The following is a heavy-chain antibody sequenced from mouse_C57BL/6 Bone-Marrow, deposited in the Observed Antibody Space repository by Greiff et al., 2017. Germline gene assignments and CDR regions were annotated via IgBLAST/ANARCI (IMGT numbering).Heavy chain of an antibody. Sequence: QVQLQQSGAELVRPGASVKLSCKASGYTFTDYYINWVKQRPGQGLEWIARIDPGSGNTYYNEKFKGKATLTAEKSSSTAYMQLSSLTSEGSAVYFCARKRIVADWGQGTLVTVSA. D-gene: IGHD2-5*01. CDR1: GYTFTDYY. CDR3: ARKRIVAD. CDR2: IDPGSGNT. V-gene: IGHV1-76*01. J-gene: IGHJ3*01.